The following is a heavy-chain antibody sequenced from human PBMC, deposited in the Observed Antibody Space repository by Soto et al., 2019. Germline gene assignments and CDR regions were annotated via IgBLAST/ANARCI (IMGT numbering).Heavy chain of an antibody. CDR1: GCSVGSGSYY. CDR3: ARTLGGFWRITDE. V-gene: IGHV4-61*01. Sequence: SETLSLTCTVSGCSVGSGSYYWSWILHPPGKGLEWIGYIYYSGSTNYNPSLKSRVTISVDTSKNQFSLKLSSVIAADTAVYYCARTLGGFWRITDEWGQGTRVTVYS. J-gene: IGHJ4*02. D-gene: IGHD3-3*01. CDR2: IYYSGST.